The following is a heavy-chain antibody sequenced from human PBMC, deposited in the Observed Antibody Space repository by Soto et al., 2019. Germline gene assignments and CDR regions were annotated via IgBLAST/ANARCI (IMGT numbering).Heavy chain of an antibody. CDR3: AYLPCSGGICYWFSFSGMAV. J-gene: IGHJ6*02. CDR2: IYWDDDK. CDR1: GFSLSTSGVG. V-gene: IGHV2-5*02. Sequence: QITLKESGPTLVKPTQTLTLTCTFSGFSLSTSGVGVAWIRQPPGKALEWLALIYWDDDKRYRPSLESRLTITTETSTNKVVLTMTNMEPVDTATYYFAYLPCSGGICYWFSFSGMAVWGQGTTVTVSS. D-gene: IGHD2-15*01.